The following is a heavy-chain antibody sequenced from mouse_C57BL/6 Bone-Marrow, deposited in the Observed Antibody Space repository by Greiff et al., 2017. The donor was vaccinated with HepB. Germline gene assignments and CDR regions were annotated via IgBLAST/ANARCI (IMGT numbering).Heavy chain of an antibody. V-gene: IGHV1-82*01. CDR1: GYAFSSSW. CDR2: IYPGDGDT. J-gene: IGHJ3*01. Sequence: VQLQQSGPELVKPGASVKISCKASGYAFSSSWMNWVKQRPGKGLEWIGRIYPGDGDTNYNGKFKGKATLTADKSSSTAYMQLSSLTSEDSAVYFCARLGGTWFAYWGQGTLVTVSA. CDR3: ARLGGTWFAY. D-gene: IGHD3-3*01.